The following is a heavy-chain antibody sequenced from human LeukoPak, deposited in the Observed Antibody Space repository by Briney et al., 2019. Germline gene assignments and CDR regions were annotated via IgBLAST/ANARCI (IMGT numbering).Heavy chain of an antibody. J-gene: IGHJ5*02. CDR3: ARSRYYYDTSGSFDP. CDR1: GGSISSYY. Sequence: SETLSLTCTVSGGSISSYYWNWIRQPPGKGLEWIGYISYSGSTNYNPSLKSRVTISVDTSKNQFSLKLRSVTAADTAVYYCARSRYYYDTSGSFDPWGQGILVTVSS. CDR2: ISYSGST. D-gene: IGHD3-22*01. V-gene: IGHV4-59*01.